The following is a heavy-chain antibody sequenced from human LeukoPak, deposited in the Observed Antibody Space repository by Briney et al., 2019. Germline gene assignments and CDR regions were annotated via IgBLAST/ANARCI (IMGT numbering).Heavy chain of an antibody. CDR1: GGSISGSSYY. CDR2: IYYSGST. Sequence: SETLSLTCTVSGGSISGSSYYWGWIRQPPGKGLEWIGSIYYSGSTYYNPSLKSRVTISVDTSKNQFSLKLNSVTATDTAVYYCARRVAVNPRYYFDYWGQGTLVTVSS. CDR3: ARRVAVNPRYYFDY. J-gene: IGHJ4*02. V-gene: IGHV4-39*01. D-gene: IGHD3-22*01.